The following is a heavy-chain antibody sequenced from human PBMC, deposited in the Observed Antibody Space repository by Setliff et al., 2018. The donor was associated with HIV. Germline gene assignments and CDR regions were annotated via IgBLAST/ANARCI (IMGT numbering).Heavy chain of an antibody. J-gene: IGHJ1*01. CDR2: INHSGST. V-gene: IGHV4-34*09. CDR1: GASISSYY. D-gene: IGHD2-2*01. CDR3: ARGESTTWDLAEYFQH. Sequence: PSETLSLTCTVSGASISSYYWSWIRQPPGTVLEWIGEINHSGSTDYNPSLKSRITISVDTSKNHFSLQLGFVTAADTAVYYCARGESTTWDLAEYFQHWGHGTLVTVSS.